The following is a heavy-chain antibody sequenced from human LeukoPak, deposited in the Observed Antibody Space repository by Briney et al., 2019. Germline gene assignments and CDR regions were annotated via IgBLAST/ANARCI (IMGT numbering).Heavy chain of an antibody. V-gene: IGHV4-34*01. CDR2: INHSGST. J-gene: IGHJ4*02. D-gene: IGHD5-24*01. Sequence: SETLSLTCAVYGGSFSGYYWSWIRQPPGKGLEWIGEINHSGSTNYNPSLKSRVTISVDTSKNQFSLKLSSVTAADTAVYYCAGGRWIQSDYWVQGTLVTVSS. CDR3: AGGRWIQSDY. CDR1: GGSFSGYY.